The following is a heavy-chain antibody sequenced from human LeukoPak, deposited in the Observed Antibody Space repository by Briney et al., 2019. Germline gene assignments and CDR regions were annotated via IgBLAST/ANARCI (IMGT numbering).Heavy chain of an antibody. CDR1: GYTFTVYY. D-gene: IGHD2-15*01. CDR3: ARGNVDLIVVVAATDWFDP. Sequence: ASVRVSCRASGYTFTVYYMHWVRQAPGQGGEWMGWINPNSGGTNYAQKFQGRVTMTRDTSISTAYMELSRLRSDDTAVYYCARGNVDLIVVVAATDWFDPWGQGTLVTVSS. V-gene: IGHV1-2*02. CDR2: INPNSGGT. J-gene: IGHJ5*02.